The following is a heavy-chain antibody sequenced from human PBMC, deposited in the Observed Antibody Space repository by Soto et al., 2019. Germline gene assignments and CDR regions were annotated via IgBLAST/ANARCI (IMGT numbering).Heavy chain of an antibody. J-gene: IGHJ4*02. D-gene: IGHD5-18*01. CDR1: GYTFTSYD. CDR2: MNPNSGNT. Sequence: QVQLVQSGAEVKKPGASVKVSCKASGYTFTSYDINWVRQATGQGLEWMGWMNPNSGNTGYAQKFQGRVTMTRNTSISTAYMELSSLRSEDTAVYYCARGLHQSIQLWPDSDYWGQGTLVTVSS. V-gene: IGHV1-8*01. CDR3: ARGLHQSIQLWPDSDY.